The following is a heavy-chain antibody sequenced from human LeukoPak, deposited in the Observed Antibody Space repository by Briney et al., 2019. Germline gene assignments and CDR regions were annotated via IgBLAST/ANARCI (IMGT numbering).Heavy chain of an antibody. CDR2: INQDGTEK. CDR1: GFPFSTYW. V-gene: IGHV3-7*01. D-gene: IGHD4-17*01. J-gene: IGHJ4*02. CDR3: ARDLWGTTVTTDYFDS. Sequence: GESLRLSCAASGFPFSTYWMSWVRQAPGKGLEWVANINQDGTEKYYVDSVKGRFSISRDNAKNSLYLQMISLRAEDMAVYYCARDLWGTTVTTDYFDSWGQGTLVTVSS.